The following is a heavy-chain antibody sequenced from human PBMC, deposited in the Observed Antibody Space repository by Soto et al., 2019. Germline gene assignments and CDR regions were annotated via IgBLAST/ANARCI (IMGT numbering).Heavy chain of an antibody. D-gene: IGHD6-6*01. Sequence: PGGSLRLSWAASGFTFSSYAMHWVRQAPGKGLEWVAVVSYDGSNKYYADSVKGRFTISRDNSKNTLYLQMDSLRAEDTAVYYCAREVSYSSSSYYFDYWGEGPLVTVSS. V-gene: IGHV3-30-3*01. CDR2: VSYDGSNK. CDR1: GFTFSSYA. CDR3: AREVSYSSSSYYFDY. J-gene: IGHJ4*02.